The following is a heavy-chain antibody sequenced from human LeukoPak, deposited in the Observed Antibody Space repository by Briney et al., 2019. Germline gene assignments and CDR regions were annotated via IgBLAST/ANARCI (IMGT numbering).Heavy chain of an antibody. CDR3: ARDHYYGSGSYPPGGLMDV. J-gene: IGHJ6*02. CDR2: ISYDGSNK. V-gene: IGHV3-30*19. CDR1: GFTFSSYG. D-gene: IGHD3-10*01. Sequence: PGGSLRLSCAASGFTFSSYGMHWVRQAPGKGLEWVAVISYDGSNKYYADSVKGRFTISRDNSKNTLYLQMNSLRAEDTALYYCARDHYYGSGSYPPGGLMDVWGQGTTVTVSS.